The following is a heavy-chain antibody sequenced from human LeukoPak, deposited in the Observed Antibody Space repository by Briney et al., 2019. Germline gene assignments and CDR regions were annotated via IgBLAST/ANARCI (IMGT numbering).Heavy chain of an antibody. CDR1: GYTFTSYD. CDR3: ARELPRSNSFDS. CDR2: MNPNSGNT. J-gene: IGHJ5*01. D-gene: IGHD4-23*01. V-gene: IGHV1-8*01. Sequence: ASVKVSCKASGYTFTSYDINWVRQATGQGLEWMGWMNPNSGNTDCAQKFQGRVTMTRNTSISTAYMELSSLTSEDTAVYYCARELPRSNSFDSWGQGTLVTVSS.